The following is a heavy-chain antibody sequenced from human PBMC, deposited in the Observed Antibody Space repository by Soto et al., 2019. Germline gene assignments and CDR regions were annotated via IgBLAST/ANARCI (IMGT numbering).Heavy chain of an antibody. CDR1: GYSFTSYW. Sequence: PGESLKISCQGSGYSFTSYWIGWVRQMPGKGLEWMGIIYPGDSDTRYSPSFQGQVTISADKSISTAYLQWSSLKASDTAMYYCARLSRAARPIGPDNWFDPWGQGTLVTVSS. J-gene: IGHJ5*02. D-gene: IGHD6-6*01. CDR2: IYPGDSDT. CDR3: ARLSRAARPIGPDNWFDP. V-gene: IGHV5-51*01.